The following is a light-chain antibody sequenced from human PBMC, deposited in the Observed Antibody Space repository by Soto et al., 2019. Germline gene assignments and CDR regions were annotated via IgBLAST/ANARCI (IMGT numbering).Light chain of an antibody. Sequence: EIVLTQSPGTLSLSPGERATLSCRASQTISSNSLAWYQQKPGQAPRLLIYGASSRATGIPDRFSGSGSGTDFTLTISRLEPEDFAVYYCQQYGSSPPATFGQGTKLEIK. CDR2: GAS. CDR1: QTISSNS. CDR3: QQYGSSPPAT. V-gene: IGKV3-20*01. J-gene: IGKJ2*01.